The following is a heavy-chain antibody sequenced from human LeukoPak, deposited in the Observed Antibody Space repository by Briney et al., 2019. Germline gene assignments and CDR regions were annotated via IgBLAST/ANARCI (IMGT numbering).Heavy chain of an antibody. J-gene: IGHJ5*02. CDR2: INPNSGGT. V-gene: IGHV1-2*02. CDR1: GYTFTGYY. CDR3: ARVHDYGDPKWFDP. D-gene: IGHD4-17*01. Sequence: ASVKVSCKASGYTFTGYYMHWVRQAPGHGLEWMGWINPNSGGTNYAQKFQGRVTMTRDTSISTAYMELSRLRSDDTAVYYCARVHDYGDPKWFDPWGQGTLVTVSS.